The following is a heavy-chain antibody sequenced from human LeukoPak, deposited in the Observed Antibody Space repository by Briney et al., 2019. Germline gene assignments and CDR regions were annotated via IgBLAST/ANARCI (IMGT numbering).Heavy chain of an antibody. J-gene: IGHJ4*02. CDR1: GYTFTSYD. CDR2: MNPNSGNT. CDR3: ARRVGATTEPFDY. D-gene: IGHD1-26*01. V-gene: IGHV1-8*03. Sequence: ASVKVSCKASGYTFTSYDINWVRQATGQGLEWMGWMNPNSGNTGYAQKFQGRVTITRNTSISTAYMELSSLTSEDTAVYYCARRVGATTEPFDYWGQGTLVTVSS.